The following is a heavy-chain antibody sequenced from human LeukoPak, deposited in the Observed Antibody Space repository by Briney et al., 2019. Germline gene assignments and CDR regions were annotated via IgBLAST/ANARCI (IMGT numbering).Heavy chain of an antibody. CDR2: IKRETDGGTT. Sequence: GGSLRLSCAATGFTFGNAWMSWVRQAPGKGLEWVGRIKRETDGGTTDYAAPVKGRFTISRDDSKSTLYLQMNSLKTDDTAVYYCTTKYYYDSSGYNNFDYWGQGTLVTVSS. D-gene: IGHD3-22*01. V-gene: IGHV3-15*01. CDR1: GFTFGNAW. J-gene: IGHJ4*02. CDR3: TTKYYYDSSGYNNFDY.